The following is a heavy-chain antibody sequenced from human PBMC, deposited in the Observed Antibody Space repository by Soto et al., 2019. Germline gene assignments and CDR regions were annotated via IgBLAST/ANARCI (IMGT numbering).Heavy chain of an antibody. CDR2: IYPGDSDT. CDR1: GYSFTSYW. CDR3: ARHYDILTGESDY. D-gene: IGHD3-9*01. J-gene: IGHJ4*02. Sequence: ESLKISCKGSGYSFTSYWIGWVRQMPGKGLEWMGIIYPGDSDTRYSPSFQGQVTISADKSISTAYLQWSSPKASDTAMYYCARHYDILTGESDYWGQGTLVTVSS. V-gene: IGHV5-51*01.